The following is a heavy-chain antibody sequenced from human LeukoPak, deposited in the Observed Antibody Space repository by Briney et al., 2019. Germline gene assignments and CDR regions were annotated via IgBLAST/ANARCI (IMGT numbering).Heavy chain of an antibody. Sequence: GGSLRLSCAASGFTFSSYAMSWVRQAPGKGLEWVSAISGSGGSTYYADSVKGRFTISRDNSKNTLYLQMNSLRAEDTAVYYCAKDTKGMVRGVIRASDYWGQGTLVTVSS. CDR3: AKDTKGMVRGVIRASDY. J-gene: IGHJ4*02. CDR2: ISGSGGST. CDR1: GFTFSSYA. V-gene: IGHV3-23*01. D-gene: IGHD3-10*01.